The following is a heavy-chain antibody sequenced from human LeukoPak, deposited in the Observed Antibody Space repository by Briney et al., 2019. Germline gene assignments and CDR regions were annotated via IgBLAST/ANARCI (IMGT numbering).Heavy chain of an antibody. CDR1: GFTFIAYG. J-gene: IGHJ4*02. CDR2: VSGSGGST. V-gene: IGHV3-23*01. D-gene: IGHD6-13*01. Sequence: SGGSLTLSCAASGFTFIAYGMTWVRQAPGKGLEWVSTVSGSGGSTYFADSVKGRFTVSRDNAKNMPFLQMNSLRAEDTAIYYCAQGERQLDYWGLGTLVTVSS. CDR3: AQGERQLDY.